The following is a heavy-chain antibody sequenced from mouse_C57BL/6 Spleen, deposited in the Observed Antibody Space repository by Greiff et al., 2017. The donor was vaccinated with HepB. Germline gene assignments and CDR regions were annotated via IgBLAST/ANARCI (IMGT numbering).Heavy chain of an antibody. J-gene: IGHJ2*01. Sequence: VQLKQPGTELVKPGASVKLSCKASGYTFTSYWMHWVKQRPGQGLEWIGNINPSNGGTNYNEKFKSKATLTVDKSSSTAYMQLSSLTSEDSAVYYCARWMGDYYYGSSYDYWGQGTTLTVSS. V-gene: IGHV1-53*01. CDR3: ARWMGDYYYGSSYDY. CDR2: INPSNGGT. D-gene: IGHD1-1*01. CDR1: GYTFTSYW.